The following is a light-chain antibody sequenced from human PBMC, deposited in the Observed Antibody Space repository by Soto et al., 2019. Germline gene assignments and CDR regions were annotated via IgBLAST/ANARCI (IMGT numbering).Light chain of an antibody. CDR1: QSVSSN. J-gene: IGKJ5*01. Sequence: EIVMTQSPATLSVSPGERATPSCRASQSVSSNLAWYQQKPGQAPRLLIYGASNRATGIPDRFSGSGSGTDFTLAISRLEPEDFAVYYCQQYGSSPQITFGQGTRLEIK. CDR3: QQYGSSPQIT. CDR2: GAS. V-gene: IGKV3-20*01.